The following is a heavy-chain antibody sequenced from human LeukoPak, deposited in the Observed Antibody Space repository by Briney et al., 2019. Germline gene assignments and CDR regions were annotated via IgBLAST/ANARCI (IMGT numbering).Heavy chain of an antibody. CDR2: INQDGSEK. D-gene: IGHD6-6*01. V-gene: IGHV3-7*01. Sequence: GGSLRLSCAASGFTFSTYSMNWVRQAPGRWMEWVANINQDGSEKYFVDSVKGRFTISRDNAKSSLYLQMNSLRAEDTAVYYCAREGAYRTSSPAGYWGQGTLVTVSS. CDR3: AREGAYRTSSPAGY. J-gene: IGHJ4*02. CDR1: GFTFSTYS.